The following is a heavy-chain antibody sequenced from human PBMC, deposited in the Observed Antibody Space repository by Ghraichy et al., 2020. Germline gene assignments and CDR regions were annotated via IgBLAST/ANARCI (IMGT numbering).Heavy chain of an antibody. CDR3: ARDVRSEVTPGVSHVADHNDY. D-gene: IGHD2-21*02. Sequence: ASVKVSCKASGYTFTGYHMHWVRQAPGQGLEWMGVINPSGGSTTYAQKFQGRVTMTRDTSTSTVYMELSSLRSEDTAVYYCARDVRSEVTPGVSHVADHNDYWGQGTLVTVSS. CDR1: GYTFTGYH. V-gene: IGHV1-46*01. CDR2: INPSGGST. J-gene: IGHJ4*02.